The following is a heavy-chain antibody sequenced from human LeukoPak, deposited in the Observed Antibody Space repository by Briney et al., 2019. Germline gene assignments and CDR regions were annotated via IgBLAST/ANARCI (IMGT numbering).Heavy chain of an antibody. J-gene: IGHJ4*02. V-gene: IGHV3-30*02. CDR2: IRYDGSNK. Sequence: GGSLRLSCAASGFTFSSYGMHWVRQAPGKGLEWVAFIRYDGSNKYYADSVKGRFTISRDNSKNTLYLQMNSLRAEDTAVYYCARAMIVVVDYWGQGTLVTVSS. CDR1: GFTFSSYG. D-gene: IGHD3-22*01. CDR3: ARAMIVVVDY.